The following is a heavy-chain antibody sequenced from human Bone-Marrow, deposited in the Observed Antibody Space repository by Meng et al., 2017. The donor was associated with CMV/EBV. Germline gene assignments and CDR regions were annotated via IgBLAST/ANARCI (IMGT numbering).Heavy chain of an antibody. V-gene: IGHV3-30*04. D-gene: IGHD6-6*01. CDR2: ISYDGSNK. Sequence: SGFTFSSYDMQWVRQAPGKGLEWVAVISYDGSNKYYADSVKGRFTISRDNSKNTLYLQMNSLRAEDTAVYYCARASIAARRVYYFDYWGQGTLVTVSS. CDR1: GFTFSSYD. CDR3: ARASIAARRVYYFDY. J-gene: IGHJ4*02.